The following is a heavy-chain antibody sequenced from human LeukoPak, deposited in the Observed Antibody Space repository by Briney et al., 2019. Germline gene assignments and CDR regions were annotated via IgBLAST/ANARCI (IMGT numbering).Heavy chain of an antibody. CDR2: ISYDGSNK. V-gene: IGHV3-30*19. CDR3: ARERGEVDY. J-gene: IGHJ4*02. D-gene: IGHD3-10*01. Sequence: GGSLRLSCAASGFSFSSYGMHWVRQAPGKGLEWVAVISYDGSNKYYADSVKGRFTISRDNSKNTLYLQMNSLRPEDTAVYYCARERGEVDYWGQGTLVTVSS. CDR1: GFSFSSYG.